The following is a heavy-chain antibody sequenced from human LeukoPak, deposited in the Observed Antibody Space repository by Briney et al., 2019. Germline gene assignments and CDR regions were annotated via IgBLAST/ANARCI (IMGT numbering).Heavy chain of an antibody. CDR2: INHSGST. CDR3: ARGGYCGGDCYSYIDY. V-gene: IGHV4-34*01. D-gene: IGHD2-21*02. CDR1: GGSFSGYY. Sequence: KPSETLSLTCAVYGGSFSGYYWSWIRQPPETGLEWIGEINHSGSTNYNPSLKSRVTISVDTSKNQFSLKLSSVTAADTAVYYCARGGYCGGDCYSYIDYWGQGTLVTVSS. J-gene: IGHJ4*02.